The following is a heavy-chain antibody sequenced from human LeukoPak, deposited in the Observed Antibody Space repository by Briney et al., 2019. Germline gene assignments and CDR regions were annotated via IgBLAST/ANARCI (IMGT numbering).Heavy chain of an antibody. CDR3: ARGLQYFAYYYMDV. J-gene: IGHJ6*03. CDR2: ISSSGSTI. Sequence: GGSLRLSCAPSGFTFSSSEMNWVRQAPGKGLEWVSYISSSGSTIYYADSVKARFTISRDNAKNSLYLQMNSLRAEDTAVYYCARGLQYFAYYYMDVWGKGATVTVSS. V-gene: IGHV3-48*03. CDR1: GFTFSSSE. D-gene: IGHD3-9*01.